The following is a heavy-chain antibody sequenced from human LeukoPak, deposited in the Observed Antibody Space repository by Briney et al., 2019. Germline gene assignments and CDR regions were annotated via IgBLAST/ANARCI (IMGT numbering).Heavy chain of an antibody. CDR3: ARANYDFWSGYIHWFDP. CDR2: IYYSGST. D-gene: IGHD3-3*01. J-gene: IGHJ5*02. Sequence: SETLSLTCAVYGGSFSGYYWSWIRQPPGKGLEWIGYIYYSGSTNYNPSLKSRVTISVDTSKNQFSLKLSSVTAADTAVYYCARANYDFWSGYIHWFDPWGQGTLVTVSS. V-gene: IGHV4-59*01. CDR1: GGSFSGYY.